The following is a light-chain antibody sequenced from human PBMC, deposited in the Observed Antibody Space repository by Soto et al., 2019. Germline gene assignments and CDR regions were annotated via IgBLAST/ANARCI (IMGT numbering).Light chain of an antibody. V-gene: IGLV2-14*01. CDR1: SSDVGGYNY. J-gene: IGLJ1*01. CDR2: DVS. CDR3: SSYTTSNTRQIV. Sequence: QSVLTQPAPVSGSPGQSIPISRTGTSSDVGGYNYVSWYQQHPGKAHKFMIYDVSNRPSGVSNRFSGSKSGNTASLTISGLQAEDEADYYCSSYTTSNTRQIVFGTGTKVTVL.